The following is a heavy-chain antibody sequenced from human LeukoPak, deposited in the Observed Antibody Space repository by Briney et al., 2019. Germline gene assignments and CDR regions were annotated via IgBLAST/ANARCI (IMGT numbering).Heavy chain of an antibody. J-gene: IGHJ6*02. CDR1: GFTFSNYW. D-gene: IGHD3-10*01. CDR3: ARDYGRSKDYGMDV. CDR2: INADGSSA. Sequence: GGSLRLSCAASGFTFSNYWMHWVRQAPGKGLVWVSRINADGSSASYADSVKGRFTISRDNAKDTLYLQMNSLRAEDTAMYYCARDYGRSKDYGMDVWGQGTTVTVSS. V-gene: IGHV3-74*01.